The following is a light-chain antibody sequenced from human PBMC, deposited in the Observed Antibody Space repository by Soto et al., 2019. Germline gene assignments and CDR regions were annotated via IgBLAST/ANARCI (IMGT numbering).Light chain of an antibody. J-gene: IGLJ3*02. CDR2: DVS. Sequence: QSALTQPASVSGSPGQSITISCTGTSSDVGGYNYVSWYQQHPGKAPKLMIYDVSKRPSGVSNLFSGSKSGNTASLTISGLQAEDEADYYCNSYTTSSTLVFGGGTQLTVL. CDR1: SSDVGGYNY. CDR3: NSYTTSSTLV. V-gene: IGLV2-14*01.